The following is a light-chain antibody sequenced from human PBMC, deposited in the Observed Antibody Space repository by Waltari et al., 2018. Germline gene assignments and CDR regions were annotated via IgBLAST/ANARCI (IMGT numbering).Light chain of an antibody. CDR3: LQYYSSPPVYT. CDR1: QSVLYSPNNKNS. V-gene: IGKV4-1*01. Sequence: DIGMTQSPDSLAVSLGERATINCKTSQSVLYSPNNKNSLAWYQQKPGQPPKLLIYWASTRESGVPDRVSGSGSGTEFTLTISSLQAEDVAVYYCLQYYSSPPVYTFGPGTKLEIK. J-gene: IGKJ2*01. CDR2: WAS.